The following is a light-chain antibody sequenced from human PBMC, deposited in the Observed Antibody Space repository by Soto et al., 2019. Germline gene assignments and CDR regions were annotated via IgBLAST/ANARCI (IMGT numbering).Light chain of an antibody. J-gene: IGLJ1*01. V-gene: IGLV2-8*01. CDR2: EVN. Sequence: QSSLTQPASVPGSPVQSITISCTGTSSDVCDYNYFSWYQQHPGKAPKLMIYEVNKRPSGLPDRFSGSKSGNTASLTVSGLQAEDEADYYPSPYAGXSNVVGSGTKVXV. CDR3: SPYAGXSNV. CDR1: SSDVCDYNY.